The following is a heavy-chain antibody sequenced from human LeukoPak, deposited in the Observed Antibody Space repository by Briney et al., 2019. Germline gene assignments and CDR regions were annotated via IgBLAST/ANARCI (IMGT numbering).Heavy chain of an antibody. V-gene: IGHV3-23*01. CDR2: ISGSGGST. J-gene: IGHJ4*02. CDR1: GFTFSSYA. Sequence: GASLRPSCAASGFTFSSYAMSWVRQVPGKGLEWVSAISGSGGSTYYADSVKGRFTISRDNSKNTLYLQMNSLRAEDTAVYYCAKARSGWYRGGIDYWGQGTLVTVSP. CDR3: AKARSGWYRGGIDY. D-gene: IGHD6-19*01.